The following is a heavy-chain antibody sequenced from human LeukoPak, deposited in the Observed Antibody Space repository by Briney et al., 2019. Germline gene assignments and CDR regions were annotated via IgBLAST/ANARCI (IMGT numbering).Heavy chain of an antibody. V-gene: IGHV1-2*02. Sequence: ASVKVSCEASGYTFTGYYMHWVRQAPGQGLEWMGWINPNSGGTNYAQKFQGRVTMTRDTSISTAYMELSRLRSDDTAVYYCARNQGIQAPNDYWGQGTLVTVSS. D-gene: IGHD5-18*01. CDR2: INPNSGGT. CDR3: ARNQGIQAPNDY. J-gene: IGHJ4*02. CDR1: GYTFTGYY.